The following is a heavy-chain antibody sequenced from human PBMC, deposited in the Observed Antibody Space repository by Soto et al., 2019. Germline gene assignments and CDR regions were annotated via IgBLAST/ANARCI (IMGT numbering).Heavy chain of an antibody. D-gene: IGHD3-10*01. V-gene: IGHV4-30-2*01. J-gene: IGHJ4*02. CDR2: IYHDGTA. CDR1: GGSISSGGYS. CDR3: ARLVYDTRLNYMYFDF. Sequence: PSETLCLTCAVSGGSISSGGYSWSWIRQPPGRGLECIGDIYHDGTAYYYPSFKRRVAMSVDTSRNQFSLKLTSVTAADTAVYFCARLVYDTRLNYMYFDFWGPGTLVTVSS.